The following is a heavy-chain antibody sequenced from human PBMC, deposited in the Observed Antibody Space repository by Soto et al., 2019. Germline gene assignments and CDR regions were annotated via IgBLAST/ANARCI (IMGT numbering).Heavy chain of an antibody. CDR1: GGTFSSYA. Sequence: GASVKVSCKASGGTFSSYAISWVRQAPGQGLEWMGGIIPIFGTANYAQKFQGRVTITADKSTSTAYMELSSLRSEDTAVYYCARDSIYYDFWSGYYNWFDPWGQGTLVTVSS. J-gene: IGHJ5*02. CDR3: ARDSIYYDFWSGYYNWFDP. CDR2: IIPIFGTA. D-gene: IGHD3-3*01. V-gene: IGHV1-69*06.